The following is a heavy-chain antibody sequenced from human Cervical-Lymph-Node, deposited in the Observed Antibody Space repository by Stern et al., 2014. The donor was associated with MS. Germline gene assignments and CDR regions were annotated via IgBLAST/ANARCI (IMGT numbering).Heavy chain of an antibody. V-gene: IGHV3-30-3*01. CDR2: ISHDGVKK. CDR3: ASRYDYGDYIY. J-gene: IGHJ4*02. D-gene: IGHD4-17*01. CDR1: GFTFSVYA. Sequence: VQLVESGGGVVQPGTSLRLSCEASGFTFSVYAFYWVRQAPGKGLEWVAFISHDGVKKYFADSMKARLTVSRDNSRSTVYLHMNGLRTDDTAIYYCASRYDYGDYIYWGQGSLVTVSS.